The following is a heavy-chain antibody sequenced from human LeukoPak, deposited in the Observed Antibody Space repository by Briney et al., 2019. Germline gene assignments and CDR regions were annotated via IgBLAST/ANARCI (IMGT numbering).Heavy chain of an antibody. Sequence: GASVKVSCKASGYTFTGYYMHWVRQAPGQGLEWMGRINPNSGGTNYAQKFQGRVTMTRDTPINTAYLELRRLRSDDTAVYYCARVDFWSGTFDHWGQGTLVTVSS. CDR2: INPNSGGT. CDR1: GYTFTGYY. CDR3: ARVDFWSGTFDH. V-gene: IGHV1-2*06. D-gene: IGHD3-3*01. J-gene: IGHJ4*02.